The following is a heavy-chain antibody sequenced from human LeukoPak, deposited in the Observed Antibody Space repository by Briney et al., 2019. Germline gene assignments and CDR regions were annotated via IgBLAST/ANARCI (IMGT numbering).Heavy chain of an antibody. CDR3: ARSAGSSGWYAY. CDR1: GFTFSSSA. CDR2: IYYSGST. J-gene: IGHJ4*02. Sequence: GSLRLSCAASGFTFSSSAMSWVRQPPGKGLEWIGSIYYSGSTYYNPSLKSRVTISVDTSKNQFSLKLSSVTAADTAVYYCARSAGSSGWYAYWGQGTLVTVSS. V-gene: IGHV4-39*01. D-gene: IGHD6-19*01.